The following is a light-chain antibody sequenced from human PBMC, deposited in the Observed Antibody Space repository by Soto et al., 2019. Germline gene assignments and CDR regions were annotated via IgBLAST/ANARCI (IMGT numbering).Light chain of an antibody. CDR3: QQYNTYPYT. CDR2: DAS. V-gene: IGKV1-5*01. J-gene: IGKJ2*01. Sequence: DIQMTQSPATLSASVGDRVTLTCRASQSIYRWLAWYQQKPGQAPKLLIYDASSLESGVPSRFSGSGSGTDFTLTVSSLQPEDFAAYYCQQYNTYPYTFGQGTKLEIK. CDR1: QSIYRW.